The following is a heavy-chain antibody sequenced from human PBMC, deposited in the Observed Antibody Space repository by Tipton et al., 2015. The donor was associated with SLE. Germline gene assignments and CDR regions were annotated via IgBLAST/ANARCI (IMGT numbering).Heavy chain of an antibody. CDR3: ARTWVVVPALYDP. CDR2: FYTSGST. Sequence: TLSLTCTVSGGSISSGSYYWSWLRQPAGKGLKWIGRFYTSGSTNYNPSLKSRVTISVDTSKNQFSLKLSSVTAADTAVYYCARTWVVVPALYDPRGQGPLVTASS. CDR1: GGSISSGSYY. D-gene: IGHD2-2*01. V-gene: IGHV4-61*02. J-gene: IGHJ5*02.